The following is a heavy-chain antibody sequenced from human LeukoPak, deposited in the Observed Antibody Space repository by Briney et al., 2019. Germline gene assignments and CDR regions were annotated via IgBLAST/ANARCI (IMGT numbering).Heavy chain of an antibody. J-gene: IGHJ4*02. D-gene: IGHD2-2*02. CDR1: GGSISSGGYY. Sequence: NPSETLSLTCTVSGGSISSGGYYWSWIRQPPGKGLEWIGGINHSGSTKYNPSLKSRVTISVDTSKNQFSLKLSSVTAADTAVYYCARRCSSTSCYNYWGQGTLVTVSS. CDR3: ARRCSSTSCYNY. V-gene: IGHV4-39*07. CDR2: INHSGST.